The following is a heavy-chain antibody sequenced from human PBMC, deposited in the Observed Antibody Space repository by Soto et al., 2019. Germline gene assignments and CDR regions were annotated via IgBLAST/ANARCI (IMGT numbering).Heavy chain of an antibody. D-gene: IGHD5-12*01. CDR2: INAGNGNT. J-gene: IGHJ3*02. CDR3: AGGGYSGYDWHAFDI. Sequence: QVQLVQSGAEEKKPGASVKVSCKASGYTFTSYAMHWVRQAPGQRLEWMGWINAGNGNTKYSQKFQGRVTITRDTSASTAYMELSSLRSEDTAVYYCAGGGYSGYDWHAFDIWGQGTMVTVSS. CDR1: GYTFTSYA. V-gene: IGHV1-3*05.